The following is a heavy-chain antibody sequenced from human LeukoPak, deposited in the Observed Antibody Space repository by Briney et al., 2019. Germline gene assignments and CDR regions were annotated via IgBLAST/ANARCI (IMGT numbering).Heavy chain of an antibody. CDR3: ARGSMITFGGVIVPFDY. D-gene: IGHD3-16*02. V-gene: IGHV4-59*01. CDR2: IYYSGST. J-gene: IGHJ4*02. CDR1: GGSISSYY. Sequence: KPSETLSLTCTVSGGSISSYYWSWIRQPPGKGLGRIGYIYYSGSTNYNPSLKSRVTISVDTSKNQFSLKLSSVTAADTAVYYCARGSMITFGGVIVPFDYWGQGTLVTVSS.